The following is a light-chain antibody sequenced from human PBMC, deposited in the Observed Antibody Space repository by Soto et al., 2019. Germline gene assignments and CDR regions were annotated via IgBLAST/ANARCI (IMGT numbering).Light chain of an antibody. CDR3: QQYKSSST. Sequence: AIQMTQSPSSLSASVGDRVTMTCRASQGIRNYLGWYQQKPGKAPKLLIYGSSSLQTGVPSRFSGSGSGKDVTLTISSLQPEDFGVYYCQQYKSSSTFGQGTKVDIK. V-gene: IGKV1-6*01. CDR2: GSS. CDR1: QGIRNY. J-gene: IGKJ1*01.